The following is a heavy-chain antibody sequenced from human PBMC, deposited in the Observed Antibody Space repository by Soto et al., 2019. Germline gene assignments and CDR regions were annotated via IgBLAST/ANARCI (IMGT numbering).Heavy chain of an antibody. J-gene: IGHJ4*02. V-gene: IGHV1-46*01. D-gene: IGHD4-17*01. Sequence: ASVKVSWKASGYTFTSYYMHWVRQAPGQGLEWMGIINPSGGSTSYAQKFQGRVTMTRDTSTSTVYMELSSLRSEDTAVYYCARDRGTTVVNGGYFDYWGQGTLVTVSS. CDR2: INPSGGST. CDR3: ARDRGTTVVNGGYFDY. CDR1: GYTFTSYY.